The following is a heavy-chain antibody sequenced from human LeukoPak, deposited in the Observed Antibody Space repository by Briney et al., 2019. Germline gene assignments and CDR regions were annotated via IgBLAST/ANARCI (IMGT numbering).Heavy chain of an antibody. CDR1: GFTFNTFN. J-gene: IGHJ4*02. CDR2: ITSGGDYI. Sequence: GGSLRLSCAASGFTFNTFNMNWVRQAPGKGLEWVSSITSGGDYIYYADSVKGRFTTSRDNAKNSLSLQLNSLRVEDTAVYYCARGYYDVLAASYKWTPDYWGQGTLVTVPS. V-gene: IGHV3-21*01. CDR3: ARGYYDVLAASYKWTPDY. D-gene: IGHD3-9*01.